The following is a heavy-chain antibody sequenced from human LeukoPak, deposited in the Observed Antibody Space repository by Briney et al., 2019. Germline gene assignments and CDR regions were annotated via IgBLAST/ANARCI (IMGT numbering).Heavy chain of an antibody. CDR3: ARVGRGDYIWGSYSFDY. V-gene: IGHV4-59*01. Sequence: PSETLSLTCTVSGGSIINYSWSWIRQPPGKGLEWIGYISYSGSTNYNPSLKSRVTISLDTSKNQFSLKLSSVTAADTAVYYCARVGRGDYIWGSYSFDYWGQGTLVTVSS. CDR1: GGSIINYS. J-gene: IGHJ4*02. D-gene: IGHD3-16*01. CDR2: ISYSGST.